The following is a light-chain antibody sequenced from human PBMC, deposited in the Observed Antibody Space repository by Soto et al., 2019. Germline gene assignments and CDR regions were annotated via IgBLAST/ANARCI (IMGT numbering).Light chain of an antibody. V-gene: IGKV1-5*01. J-gene: IGKJ2*01. CDR1: QSISSW. CDR2: DAS. Sequence: DIQMTQSPSTLSASVGDRVTITCRASQSISSWLAWYQQKPGKAPKLLIYDASSLESGVPSRFSGSGSGTEFTLIISRLQPDDFATYYCQQYNSYSYTFGQGTKLEIK. CDR3: QQYNSYSYT.